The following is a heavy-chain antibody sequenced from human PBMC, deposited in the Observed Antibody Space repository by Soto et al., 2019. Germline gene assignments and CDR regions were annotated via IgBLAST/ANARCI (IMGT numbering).Heavy chain of an antibody. CDR2: ISYDGSNK. CDR1: GFTFSSYG. V-gene: IGHV3-30*18. CDR3: AKDRGLGPYNWIIYYFDY. Sequence: GGSLRLSCAASGFTFSSYGMHWVRQAPGKGLEWVAVISYDGSNKYYADSVKGRFTISRDNSKNTLYLQMNSLRAEDTAVYYCAKDRGLGPYNWIIYYFDYWGQGTLVTVSS. D-gene: IGHD1-20*01. J-gene: IGHJ4*02.